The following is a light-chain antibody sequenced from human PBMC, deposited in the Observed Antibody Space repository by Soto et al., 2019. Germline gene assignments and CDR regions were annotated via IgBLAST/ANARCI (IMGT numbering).Light chain of an antibody. Sequence: QSALTQPPSASGSPGQSVTISCTGTSSDVGVYNYVSWYQQRPGKAPKLMIYEVSKRPSGVPDRFSGSKSGNTASLTVSGLRAEDEADYYCSSYAGSNNLVFGGGTQLTVL. V-gene: IGLV2-8*01. J-gene: IGLJ2*01. CDR1: SSDVGVYNY. CDR2: EVS. CDR3: SSYAGSNNLV.